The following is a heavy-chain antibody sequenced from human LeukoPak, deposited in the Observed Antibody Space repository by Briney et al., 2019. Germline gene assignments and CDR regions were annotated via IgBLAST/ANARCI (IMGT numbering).Heavy chain of an antibody. CDR1: GFTFSSYG. Sequence: GGSLRLSCAASGFTFSSYGMHWVRQAPGKGLEWVAFIRYDGSNKYYADSVKGRFTISRDNSKNTLYLQMNNLRAEDTAVYYCAKDRRYCSGGSCGPFDYWGQGTLVTVSS. V-gene: IGHV3-30*02. J-gene: IGHJ4*02. CDR2: IRYDGSNK. CDR3: AKDRRYCSGGSCGPFDY. D-gene: IGHD2-15*01.